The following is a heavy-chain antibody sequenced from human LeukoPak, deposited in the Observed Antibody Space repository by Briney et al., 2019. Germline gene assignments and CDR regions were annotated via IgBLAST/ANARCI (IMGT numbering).Heavy chain of an antibody. CDR1: GGTFSSYA. CDR2: IIPIFGTA. J-gene: IGHJ5*02. CDR3: ARHPRIGYCSSTSCYNPWFDP. Sequence: GASVKVSCKASGGTFSSYAISWVRQAPGQGLGWMGGIIPIFGTANYAQKFQGRVTITADESTSTAYMELSSLRSEDTAVYYCARHPRIGYCSSTSCYNPWFDPWGQGTLVTVSS. D-gene: IGHD2-2*02. V-gene: IGHV1-69*13.